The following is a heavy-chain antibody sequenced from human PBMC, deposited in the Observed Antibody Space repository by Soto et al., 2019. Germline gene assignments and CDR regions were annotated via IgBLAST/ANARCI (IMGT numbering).Heavy chain of an antibody. D-gene: IGHD3-3*01. Sequence: PSETLSLTCAVYGGSVNGYYWNWIRQPPGKGLEWIGEINHTGGTHYNPSLKSRVTMSVDTSKNQFSLRLSSVTAAETAIYYCATTIKVFGLLIPPFDPWGQGTQVTVSS. V-gene: IGHV4-34*01. CDR1: GGSVNGYY. CDR3: ATTIKVFGLLIPPFDP. CDR2: INHTGGT. J-gene: IGHJ5*02.